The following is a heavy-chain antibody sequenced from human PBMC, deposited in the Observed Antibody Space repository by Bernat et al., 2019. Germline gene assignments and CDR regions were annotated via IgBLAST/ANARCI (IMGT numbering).Heavy chain of an antibody. V-gene: IGHV4-59*01. Sequence: QVQLQESGPGLVKPSETLSLTCTVSGGSISSYYWSWIRQPPGKGLEWIGYIYYSGSTNYNPSLKSRVTISVDTSKNQFSLKLSSVTAADTAVYYCARSDLWFGEDAFDIWGQGTMVTASS. CDR2: IYYSGST. CDR3: ARSDLWFGEDAFDI. D-gene: IGHD3-10*01. J-gene: IGHJ3*02. CDR1: GGSISSYY.